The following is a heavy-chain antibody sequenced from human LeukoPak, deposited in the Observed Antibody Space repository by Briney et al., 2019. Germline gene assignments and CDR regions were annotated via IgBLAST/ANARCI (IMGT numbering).Heavy chain of an antibody. Sequence: GGSLRLSCAASGFTVSNNYMSWVRQAPGKGLEWVSLIYSGGNTYYADSVKGRFTISRDTSKNTLYLQMNSLRAEDTAVYYCARERRNYASGSNYGVDVWGQGTTVTVSS. CDR1: GFTVSNNY. CDR2: IYSGGNT. J-gene: IGHJ6*02. CDR3: ARERRNYASGSNYGVDV. V-gene: IGHV3-53*01. D-gene: IGHD3-10*01.